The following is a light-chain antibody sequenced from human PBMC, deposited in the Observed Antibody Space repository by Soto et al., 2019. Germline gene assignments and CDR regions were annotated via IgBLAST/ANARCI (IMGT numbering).Light chain of an antibody. V-gene: IGLV2-8*01. CDR1: NNDVGGYDY. Sequence: QSALTQPPSASGSPGQSVTISCTGTNNDVGGYDYVSWFQQYPGKAPKLVIYEVSKRPSGVPDRFSGSKSGNTASLTVSGLQVEDEAEYYCCAYAGGNNVFGTGTKLTV. CDR2: EVS. J-gene: IGLJ1*01. CDR3: CAYAGGNNV.